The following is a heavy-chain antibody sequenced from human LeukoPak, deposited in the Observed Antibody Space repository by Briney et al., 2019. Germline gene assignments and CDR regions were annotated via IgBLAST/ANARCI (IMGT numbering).Heavy chain of an antibody. CDR1: GFTFSRYA. V-gene: IGHV3-30*04. CDR2: IFSDRSDK. D-gene: IGHD3-10*01. Sequence: GGSLRLSCVASGFTFSRYAMHWVRQAPGKGLEWVSDIFSDRSDKFYADSVRGRFTISRDDSKNTVFLQMSSLRAEDTALYYCARKSASGNYPLDYWGQGTLVTVSS. CDR3: ARKSASGNYPLDY. J-gene: IGHJ4*02.